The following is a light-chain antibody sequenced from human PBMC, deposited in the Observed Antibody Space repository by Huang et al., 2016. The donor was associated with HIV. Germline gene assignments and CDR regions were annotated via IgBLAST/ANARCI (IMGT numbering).Light chain of an antibody. V-gene: IGKV1-8*01. CDR1: QGVNSY. CDR2: AAS. CDR3: QQYYSYPWT. Sequence: AIRMTQSPSSLSASTGDRVTITCRASQGVNSYLDWYQQKPGKAPKLLIYAASTMQSGVPSRCRGSGSGTDVTLTISCLQSEDFATYYCQQYYSYPWTFGQGTKVEIK. J-gene: IGKJ1*01.